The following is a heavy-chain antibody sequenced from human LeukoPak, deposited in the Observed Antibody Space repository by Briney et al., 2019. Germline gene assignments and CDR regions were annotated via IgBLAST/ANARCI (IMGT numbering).Heavy chain of an antibody. CDR1: GGSISSGAYS. CDR2: VYYSGGT. Sequence: TSETLSLTCAVSGGSISSGAYSWSWIRQPPRKGLEWIGYVYYSGGTYYNPSLKSRVTISVDTSKNQFSLKLSSVTAADTAVYYCARGVVIAPQTFDYWGQGTLVTVSS. D-gene: IGHD2-21*01. V-gene: IGHV4-30-4*07. J-gene: IGHJ4*02. CDR3: ARGVVIAPQTFDY.